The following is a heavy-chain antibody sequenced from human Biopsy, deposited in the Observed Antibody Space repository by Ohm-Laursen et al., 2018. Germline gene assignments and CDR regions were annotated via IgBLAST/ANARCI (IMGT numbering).Heavy chain of an antibody. CDR1: GGSFSGYY. CDR3: ARGPNYYGSGRNRHWFDP. CDR2: INDSGRT. Sequence: SETLSLTCGVYGGSFSGYYCSWIRQPPGKGLEWIGEINDSGRTNYNPSLRSRVTFSVDTSKNQFSLKLSSVTAADTAVYYCARGPNYYGSGRNRHWFDPWGQGTQVTVSS. D-gene: IGHD3-10*01. V-gene: IGHV4-34*01. J-gene: IGHJ5*02.